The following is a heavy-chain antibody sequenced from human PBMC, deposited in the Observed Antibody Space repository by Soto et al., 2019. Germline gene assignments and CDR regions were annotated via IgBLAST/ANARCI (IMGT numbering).Heavy chain of an antibody. CDR2: IYPGDSDT. Sequence: PGESLKISCKGSGYSFTSYWIGWVRQMPGKGLEWMGIIYPGDSDTRYSPSFQGQVTISAAKSISTAYLQWSSLKASDTAMYYCATRVQDPGKYYYGMDVWGQGTTVTVSS. V-gene: IGHV5-51*01. J-gene: IGHJ6*02. D-gene: IGHD6-13*01. CDR3: ATRVQDPGKYYYGMDV. CDR1: GYSFTSYW.